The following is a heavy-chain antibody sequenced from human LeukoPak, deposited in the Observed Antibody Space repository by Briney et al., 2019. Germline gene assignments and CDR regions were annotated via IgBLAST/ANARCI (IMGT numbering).Heavy chain of an antibody. Sequence: GGSLRLSCAASGFSFSGDYIHWVRQAPGKGLEYVSAISGNGVTTHYTNSVKGRFAISRDNSKNTVYLQMGSLSTEDTAVYYCARDTNREQDIWGQGTTVTVSS. CDR2: ISGNGVTT. CDR3: ARDTNREQDI. J-gene: IGHJ6*02. V-gene: IGHV3-64*01. CDR1: GFSFSGDY. D-gene: IGHD3-3*01.